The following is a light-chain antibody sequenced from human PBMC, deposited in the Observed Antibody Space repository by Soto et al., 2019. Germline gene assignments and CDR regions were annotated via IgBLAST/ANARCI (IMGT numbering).Light chain of an antibody. CDR3: HQYD. Sequence: EIVLTQSPGTLSLSPGERATLSCRASQSVSSNYLGWYQHKPGQAPRLLSYDASSRATGTPDRFSGSGSGTDCTLPISRLEPEDFAVDYCHQYDFGGGTKV. CDR2: DAS. CDR1: QSVSSNY. J-gene: IGKJ4*01. V-gene: IGKV3-20*01.